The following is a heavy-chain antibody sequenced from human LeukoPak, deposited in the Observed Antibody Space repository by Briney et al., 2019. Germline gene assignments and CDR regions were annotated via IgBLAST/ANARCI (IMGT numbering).Heavy chain of an antibody. J-gene: IGHJ6*03. CDR1: GGSISSYY. V-gene: IGHV4-39*01. CDR2: IYYSGST. Sequence: TETLSLTCTVSGGSISSYYWGWIRQPPGKGLEWIGSIYYSGSTYYNPSLKSRVTISVDTSKNQFSLKLSSVTAADTAVYYCARSFGELFYMDVWGKGTTVTISS. D-gene: IGHD3-10*01. CDR3: ARSFGELFYMDV.